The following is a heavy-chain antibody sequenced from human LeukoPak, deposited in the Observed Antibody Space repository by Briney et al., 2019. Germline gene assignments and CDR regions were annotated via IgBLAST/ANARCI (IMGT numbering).Heavy chain of an antibody. V-gene: IGHV4-4*07. CDR3: ARVWHWDTDGDYFDY. D-gene: IGHD5-18*01. CDR1: GGSISSYY. Sequence: PSETLSLTRTVSGGSISSYYWSWIRQPAGKGLEWIGRIYTSGSTNYNPSLKSRVTMSVDTSKNQFSLKLSSVTAAGTAVYYCARVWHWDTDGDYFDYWGQGTLVTVSS. J-gene: IGHJ4*02. CDR2: IYTSGST.